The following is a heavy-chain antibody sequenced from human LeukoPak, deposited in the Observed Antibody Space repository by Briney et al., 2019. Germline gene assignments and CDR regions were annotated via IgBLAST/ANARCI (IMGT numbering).Heavy chain of an antibody. CDR2: IRSRTYGGTT. CDR3: TKTGGYQLLNHNWFDP. Sequence: GGSLRLSCAASGFFVSNNYMSWVRQAPGKGVEWVGFIRSRTYGGTTDYAASVKGRFTISRDDSKSIAYLQMNSLKTEDTAVYYCTKTGGYQLLNHNWFDPWGQGTLVTVSS. J-gene: IGHJ5*02. CDR1: GFFVSNNY. V-gene: IGHV3-49*04. D-gene: IGHD2-2*01.